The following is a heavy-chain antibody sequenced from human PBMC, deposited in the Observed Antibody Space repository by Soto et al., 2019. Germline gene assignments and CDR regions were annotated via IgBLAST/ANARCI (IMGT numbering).Heavy chain of an antibody. V-gene: IGHV4-59*08. CDR2: IYYSGST. CDR1: GSSISSYY. J-gene: IGHJ4*02. D-gene: IGHD3-10*01. CDR3: ARHGGFGEDFDY. Sequence: PSETLSLTCTVSGSSISSYYWSWIRQPPGKGLEWIGYIYYSGSTNYNPSLKSRVTISVDTSKNQFSLKLSSVTAADTAVYYCARHGGFGEDFDYWGQGTLVTVSS.